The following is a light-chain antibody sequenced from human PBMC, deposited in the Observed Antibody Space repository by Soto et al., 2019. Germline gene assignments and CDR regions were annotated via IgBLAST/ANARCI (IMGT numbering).Light chain of an antibody. CDR1: SSDVGGSNF. CDR3: GSYTSSRAYV. CDR2: DVA. V-gene: IGLV2-14*03. Sequence: QSALTQPASVSDSPGQSITISCTGTSSDVGGSNFVSWYQQHPGKPPKLIIYDVANRPSGVSNRFSGSKSGSTASLIISRLQTEDEADYYCGSYTSSRAYVFGIGTKVTVL. J-gene: IGLJ1*01.